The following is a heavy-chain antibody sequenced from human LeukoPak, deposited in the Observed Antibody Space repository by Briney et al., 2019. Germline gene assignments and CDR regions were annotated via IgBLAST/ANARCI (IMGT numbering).Heavy chain of an antibody. J-gene: IGHJ4*02. CDR1: GFTFTSYG. Sequence: GGSLRLSCAASGFTFTSYGMHWVRQAPGKGLEWVAVIWYDGSDKYYADSVKGRFTISRDNSKNTLYLQMNSLRAEDTAVYYCAGPKRSGSYYPFDYWGQGTLVTVSS. CDR2: IWYDGSDK. D-gene: IGHD1-26*01. CDR3: AGPKRSGSYYPFDY. V-gene: IGHV3-33*03.